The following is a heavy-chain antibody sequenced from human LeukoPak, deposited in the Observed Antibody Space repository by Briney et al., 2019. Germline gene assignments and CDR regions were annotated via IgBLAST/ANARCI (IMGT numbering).Heavy chain of an antibody. J-gene: IGHJ4*02. Sequence: VASVKVSCKVSGYTLTELSMHWVRQAPGKGLEWMGRFDPENGETVYAQKFQGRVTMTEDTSTDTAYMELSSLRSEDTAVYYCLRGDGDYWGQGTLVTVSS. CDR1: GYTLTELS. CDR3: LRGDGDY. V-gene: IGHV1-24*01. D-gene: IGHD5-24*01. CDR2: FDPENGET.